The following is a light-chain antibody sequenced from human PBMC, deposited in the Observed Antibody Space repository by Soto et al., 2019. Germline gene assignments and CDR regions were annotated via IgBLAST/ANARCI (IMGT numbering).Light chain of an antibody. J-gene: IGLJ1*01. CDR1: SSDVGGYNY. V-gene: IGLV2-14*01. Sequence: QSALTTPASVSGSPGQSITISSTGTSSDVGGYNYVSWYQQHPGNAPKLMIYEVSNRPSGVSHRFSGSKSGNTASLPISGLKAEDEADYYCSSYTSSSTHVFGPGTKVTVL. CDR3: SSYTSSSTHV. CDR2: EVS.